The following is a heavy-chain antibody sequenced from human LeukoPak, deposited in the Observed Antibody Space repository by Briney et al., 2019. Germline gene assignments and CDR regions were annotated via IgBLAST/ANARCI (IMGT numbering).Heavy chain of an antibody. CDR1: GYTFTNYA. Sequence: ASVKVSCKASGYTFTNYAMNWVRQAPGQGLEWMGWINTNTGNPTYAQGFTGRFVFSLDTSVSTAYLQISSLKAEDTAVYYCAREPLAAAAADAFDIWGQGTMVTVSS. CDR3: AREPLAAAAADAFDI. CDR2: INTNTGNP. D-gene: IGHD6-13*01. V-gene: IGHV7-4-1*02. J-gene: IGHJ3*02.